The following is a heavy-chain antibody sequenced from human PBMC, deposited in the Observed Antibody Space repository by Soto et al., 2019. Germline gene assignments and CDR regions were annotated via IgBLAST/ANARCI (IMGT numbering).Heavy chain of an antibody. J-gene: IGHJ4*02. CDR2: ISHSGST. CDR3: GTVGPCSGGSCYPGAYDY. Sequence: SETLSLTCAVYGGSFSGSYWSWIRQPPGKGLEWVGEISHSGSTKYNPSLKSRVTISVDTSKNQFSLKLSSVTAADTAVYYCGTVGPCSGGSCYPGAYDYWGQGILVTVSS. CDR1: GGSFSGSY. V-gene: IGHV4-34*01. D-gene: IGHD2-15*01.